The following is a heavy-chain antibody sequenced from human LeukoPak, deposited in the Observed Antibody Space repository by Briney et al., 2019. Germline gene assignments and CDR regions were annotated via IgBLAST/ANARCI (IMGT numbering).Heavy chain of an antibody. CDR3: ARVKHYYGSGSDYFDY. V-gene: IGHV3-7*03. D-gene: IGHD3-10*01. CDR1: GFTFSSYW. CDR2: IKQDGSEK. Sequence: GGSLRLSCAASGFTFSSYWMSWVRQAPGKGLEWVANIKQDGSEKYYVDSVKGRFTISRDNAKNSLYLQMNSLRAEDTAVYYCARVKHYYGSGSDYFDYWGQGTLVTVSS. J-gene: IGHJ4*02.